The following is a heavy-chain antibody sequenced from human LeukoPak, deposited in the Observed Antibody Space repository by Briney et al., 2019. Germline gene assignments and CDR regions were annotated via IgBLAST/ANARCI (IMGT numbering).Heavy chain of an antibody. D-gene: IGHD5-18*01. CDR1: GFTFSSYG. V-gene: IGHV3-33*01. CDR3: ARAKGRGYSYGYYFDY. J-gene: IGHJ4*02. CDR2: IWYDGSNK. Sequence: PGGSLRLSCAASGFTFSSYGMHWVRQAPAKGLDWVAVIWYDGSNKYYADSVKGRFTISRDNSKNTLYLQMNSLRAEDTAVYYCARAKGRGYSYGYYFDYWGQGTLVTVSS.